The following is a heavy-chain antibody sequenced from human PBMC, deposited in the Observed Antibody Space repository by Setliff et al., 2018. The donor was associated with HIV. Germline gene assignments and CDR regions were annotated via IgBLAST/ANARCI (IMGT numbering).Heavy chain of an antibody. CDR1: GYTFTDYY. D-gene: IGHD3-22*01. J-gene: IGHJ4*01. CDR2: VDPEDGET. Sequence: ASVKVSCKASGYTFTDYYIHWVQQAPGKGLEWMGRVDPEDGETTYAEKFQGRITITADTSTDTAYLELSSLRSEDSAFYYCTTPLDSSGYFGSDYFDYWG. V-gene: IGHV1-69-2*01. CDR3: TTPLDSSGYFGSDYFDY.